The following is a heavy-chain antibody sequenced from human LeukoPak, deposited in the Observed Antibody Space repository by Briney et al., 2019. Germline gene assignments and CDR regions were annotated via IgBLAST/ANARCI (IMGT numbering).Heavy chain of an antibody. CDR1: GSTVSSNY. Sequence: PGGSLRLSCAASGSTVSSNYMSWVRQAPGKGLEWVSVIYSGGTTYYADSVKGRFTISRDNSKNTLYLQMNSLRAKDTAVYYCAIHAVRRVIYYYYMDVWGRGTTVTVSS. V-gene: IGHV3-53*01. J-gene: IGHJ6*03. CDR2: IYSGGTT. CDR3: AIHAVRRVIYYYYMDV. D-gene: IGHD3-10*01.